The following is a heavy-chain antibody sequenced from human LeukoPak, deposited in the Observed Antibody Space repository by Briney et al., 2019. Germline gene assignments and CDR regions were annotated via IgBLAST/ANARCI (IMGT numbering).Heavy chain of an antibody. CDR1: GFTFGKYW. CDR3: ARLILWETSNAFDI. D-gene: IGHD1-26*01. CDR2: IKLDGSEK. V-gene: IGHV3-7*03. J-gene: IGHJ3*02. Sequence: GGSLRLSCVASGFTFGKYWMSWVRQAPGKGLEWVANIKLDGSEKNYVDSVKGRFAFSRDNAKNSVHLQMNSLRAEDTAVYFCARLILWETSNAFDIWGQGTMVTVSS.